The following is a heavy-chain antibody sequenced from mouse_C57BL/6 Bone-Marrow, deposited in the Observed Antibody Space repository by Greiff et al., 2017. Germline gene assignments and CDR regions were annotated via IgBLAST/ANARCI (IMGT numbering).Heavy chain of an antibody. CDR1: GYTFTSYW. CDR2: IDPSDSYT. V-gene: IGHV1-69*01. D-gene: IGHD1-1*01. J-gene: IGHJ1*03. Sequence: QVQLQQPGAELVMPGASVKLSCKASGYTFTSYWMHWVKQRPGQGLEWIGEIDPSDSYTNYNQKFKGKSTLTVDKSSSTAYMQRSSLTSEDSAVYYCAREGAITTVVDWYFDVWGTGTTVTVSS. CDR3: AREGAITTVVDWYFDV.